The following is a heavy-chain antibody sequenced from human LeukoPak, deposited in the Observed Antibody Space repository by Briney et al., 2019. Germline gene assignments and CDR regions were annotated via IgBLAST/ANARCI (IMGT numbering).Heavy chain of an antibody. V-gene: IGHV7-4-1*01. CDR3: ARDGSTNWYYYYGLDV. CDR1: GYTFTDYG. D-gene: IGHD1-1*01. J-gene: IGHJ6*02. CDR2: INTYTGDP. Sequence: ASVKVSCKTSGYTFTDYGIHWVRQAPGQGLEWMGWINTYTGDPTYAQAFTGRFVFSLDTSVSTAYLQIGSLKADDTAVFYCARDGSTNWYYYYGLDVWGQGTAVTVSS.